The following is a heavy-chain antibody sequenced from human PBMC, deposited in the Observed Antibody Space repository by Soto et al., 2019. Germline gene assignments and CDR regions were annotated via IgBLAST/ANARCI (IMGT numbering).Heavy chain of an antibody. J-gene: IGHJ4*02. Sequence: GASVKVSCKASGYTFTSYGISWVRQAPGQGLEWMGWISAYNGNTNYAQKLQGRVTMTTDTSTSTAYMELRSLRSDDTAVYYCARDSWDIVVVVAATDYWGQGTLVTVSS. V-gene: IGHV1-18*04. D-gene: IGHD2-15*01. CDR2: ISAYNGNT. CDR1: GYTFTSYG. CDR3: ARDSWDIVVVVAATDY.